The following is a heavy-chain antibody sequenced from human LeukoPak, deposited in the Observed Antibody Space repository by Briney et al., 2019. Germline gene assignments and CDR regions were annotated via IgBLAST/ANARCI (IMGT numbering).Heavy chain of an antibody. J-gene: IGHJ4*02. CDR3: ARSELLWFGELSNRPIDY. CDR2: IIPIFGTA. V-gene: IGHV1-69*13. D-gene: IGHD3-10*01. CDR1: GGTFSSYA. Sequence: GASVKVSCKASGGTFSSYAISWVRQAPGQGLEWMGGIIPIFGTANYAQKFQGRVTITADESTSTAYMELSSLRSEDTAVYYCARSELLWFGELSNRPIDYWGQGTLVTVSS.